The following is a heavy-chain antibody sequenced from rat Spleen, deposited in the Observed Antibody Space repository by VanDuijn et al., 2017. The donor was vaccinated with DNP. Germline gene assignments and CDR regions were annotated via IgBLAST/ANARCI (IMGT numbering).Heavy chain of an antibody. D-gene: IGHD5-1*01. V-gene: IGHV5-25*01. CDR2: ISPSGGST. J-gene: IGHJ2*01. CDR3: ATHDWVN. Sequence: EVQLVESGGGLVQPGRSLKLSCAASGFTFSDYYMAWVRQAPTKGLEWVASISPSGGSTYYRDSMKGRFTISRDNAKSTLYLQMDSLRSEDTATYYCATHDWVNWGQGVMVTVSS. CDR1: GFTFSDYY.